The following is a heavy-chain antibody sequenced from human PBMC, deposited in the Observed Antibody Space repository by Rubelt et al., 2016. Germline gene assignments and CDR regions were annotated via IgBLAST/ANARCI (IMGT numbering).Heavy chain of an antibody. D-gene: IGHD1-14*01. Sequence: QLVESGGGLVQPGGSLRLSCSASGFTFSSCAMYWVRQAPGKGLEWVSTVSGGGDAAFYADSVKGRFTISEDNSRNTVYLQMNNLRVEDTAVYYCAKGAGDFDYWGQGALVTVSS. CDR3: AKGAGDFDY. CDR2: VSGGGDAA. V-gene: IGHV3-23*04. CDR1: GFTFSSCA. J-gene: IGHJ4*02.